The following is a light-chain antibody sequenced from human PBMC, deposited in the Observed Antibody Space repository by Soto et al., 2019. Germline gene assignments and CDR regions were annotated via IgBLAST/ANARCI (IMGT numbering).Light chain of an antibody. J-gene: IGLJ1*01. CDR1: SSDVGGYIY. CDR3: SSYSSTSTLYV. CDR2: EVN. V-gene: IGLV2-14*01. Sequence: QSVLTQPASVSGSPGQSITISCTGTSSDVGGYIYVSWYQHHPGKAPKLMIYEVNNRPSGVSNRFSGSKSGNTASLTISGLQAEDEADYYCSSYSSTSTLYVFGSGTKVTVL.